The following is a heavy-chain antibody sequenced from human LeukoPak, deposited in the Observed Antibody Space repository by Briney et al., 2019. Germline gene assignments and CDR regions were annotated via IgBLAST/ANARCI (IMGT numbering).Heavy chain of an antibody. CDR1: GFTFSSYA. J-gene: IGHJ3*02. V-gene: IGHV3-30-3*01. CDR2: ISYDGSNK. D-gene: IGHD3-22*01. Sequence: GGSLRLSCAASGFTFSSYAMHWVRQAPGKGLEWVAVISYDGSNKYYADSVKGRFTISRDNSKNTLYLQMNSLRAEGTAVYYCARGSYDSSGYYRPDAFDIWGQGTMVTVSS. CDR3: ARGSYDSSGYYRPDAFDI.